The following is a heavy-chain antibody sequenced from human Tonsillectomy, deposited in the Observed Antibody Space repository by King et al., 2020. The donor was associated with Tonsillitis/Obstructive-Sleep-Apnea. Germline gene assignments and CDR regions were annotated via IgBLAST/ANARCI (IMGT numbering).Heavy chain of an antibody. CDR1: GGSFSGYY. V-gene: IGHV4-34*01. CDR3: ARGIVAAAGTGPDYYYMDV. CDR2: INHSGST. Sequence: VQLQQWGAGLLKPSETLSLTCAVYGGSFSGYYWSWIRQPPGKGLEWIGEINHSGSTNYNPSLKSRVTISVDTSKNKFSLKLSSVTAADTAVYYCARGIVAAAGTGPDYYYMDVWGKGTTVTVSS. J-gene: IGHJ6*03. D-gene: IGHD6-13*01.